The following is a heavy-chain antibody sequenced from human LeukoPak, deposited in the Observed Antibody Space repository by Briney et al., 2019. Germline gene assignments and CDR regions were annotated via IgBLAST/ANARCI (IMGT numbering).Heavy chain of an antibody. CDR2: IYYSGST. Sequence: SETLSLTCTVSGGSISSYYWSWIRQPPGKGLEWIGYIYYSGSTNYNPSLKSRVTISVDTSKNQSSLKLSSVTAADTAVYYCARHKPVNYYYGMDVWGQGTTVTVSS. CDR1: GGSISSYY. CDR3: ARHKPVNYYYGMDV. V-gene: IGHV4-59*08. J-gene: IGHJ6*02.